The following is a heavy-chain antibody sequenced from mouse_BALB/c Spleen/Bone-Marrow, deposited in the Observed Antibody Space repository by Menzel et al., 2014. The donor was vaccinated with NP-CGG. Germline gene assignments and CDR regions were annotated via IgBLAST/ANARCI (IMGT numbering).Heavy chain of an antibody. V-gene: IGHV1-9*01. Sequence: QVRLQQSGAELMKPGASVKISCKATGYTFSSYWIEWVRQRPGHGLEWIGEILPGSGSTNYNEKFKGKATFTADTSSNTAYMQLSSLTSEDSAVYYCASFYGRFAYWGQGTLVTVSA. CDR1: GYTFSSYW. D-gene: IGHD1-1*02. J-gene: IGHJ3*01. CDR2: ILPGSGST. CDR3: ASFYGRFAY.